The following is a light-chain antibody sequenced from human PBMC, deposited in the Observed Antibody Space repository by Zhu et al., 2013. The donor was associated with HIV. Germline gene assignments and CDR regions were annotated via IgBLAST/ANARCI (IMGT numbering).Light chain of an antibody. Sequence: QSVLTQPPSVSAAPGQKVTISCSGSSSNIGYNSVSWYQQLPGTAPKLLIYDNNKRPSGIPDRFSGSKSGTSATLGITGLQTGDEADYYCGTWDSSLSAVVFGGGTKLTVL. CDR2: DNN. CDR3: GTWDSSLSAVV. J-gene: IGLJ2*01. V-gene: IGLV1-51*01. CDR1: SSNIGYNS.